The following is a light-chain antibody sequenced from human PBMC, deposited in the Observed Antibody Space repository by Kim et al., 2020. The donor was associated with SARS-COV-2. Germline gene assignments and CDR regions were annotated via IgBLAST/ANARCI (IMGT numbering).Light chain of an antibody. V-gene: IGKV4-1*01. CDR3: QQYYSTPLT. J-gene: IGKJ4*01. Sequence: ATINCKSSQSVLYSSNNKNYLAWYQQKPGQPPKLLIYWASTRESGVPDRFSGSGSGTDFTLTISSLQAGDVAVYYCQQYYSTPLTFGGGTKVDIK. CDR1: QSVLYSSNNKNY. CDR2: WAS.